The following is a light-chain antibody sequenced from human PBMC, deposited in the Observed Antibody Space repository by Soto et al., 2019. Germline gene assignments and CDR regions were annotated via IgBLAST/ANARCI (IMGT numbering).Light chain of an antibody. CDR1: QSVSSSY. V-gene: IGKV3-20*01. CDR3: QQYGSPPIT. J-gene: IGKJ5*01. CDR2: DAS. Sequence: EIVLTQSPGTLSLSPGERATLSCRASQSVSSSYLAWYQQKPGQAPRLLIYDASNRATGIPARFSGSGSGTDFTLTISSLEPEDFAVYYCQQYGSPPITFGQGTRLEIK.